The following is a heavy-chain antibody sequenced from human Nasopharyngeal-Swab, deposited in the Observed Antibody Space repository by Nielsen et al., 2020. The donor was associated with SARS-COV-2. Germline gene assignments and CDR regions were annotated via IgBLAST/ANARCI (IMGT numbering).Heavy chain of an antibody. CDR3: ARDGMVGATTGLDY. V-gene: IGHV3-33*01. J-gene: IGHJ4*02. Sequence: GESLKISCAASGFTFSSYGMHWVRQAPGKGLGWVAVICYDGSNKDYADSVKGRFTISRDTSKNTLYLQMNSLRAEDTAVSYCARDGMVGATTGLDYWGQGTLVTVSS. CDR1: GFTFSSYG. D-gene: IGHD1-26*01. CDR2: ICYDGSNK.